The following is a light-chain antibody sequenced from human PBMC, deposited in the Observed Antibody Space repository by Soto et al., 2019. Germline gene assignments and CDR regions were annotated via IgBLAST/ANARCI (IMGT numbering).Light chain of an antibody. Sequence: EVVLTQSPGTLSLSPGERATLSCRASQSFSSSNLAWYQHKPGQPPKLIVYSASRRATGIPDRFSGSGSGTDLPLTISRLEPEDFALYYCQQYGGSPTVTFGGGTKVDIK. CDR3: QQYGGSPTVT. CDR2: SAS. J-gene: IGKJ4*01. V-gene: IGKV3-20*01. CDR1: QSFSSSN.